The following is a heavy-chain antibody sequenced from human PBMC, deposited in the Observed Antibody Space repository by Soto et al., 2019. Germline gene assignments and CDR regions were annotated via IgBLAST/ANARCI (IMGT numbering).Heavy chain of an antibody. J-gene: IGHJ5*02. CDR3: ARSIVATIGFDP. CDR1: GFTFSSYW. V-gene: IGHV3-74*01. D-gene: IGHD5-12*01. CDR2: INSDGSST. Sequence: LRLSCAASGFTFSSYWMHWVRQAPGKGLVWVSRINSDGSSTSYADSVKGRFTISRDNAKNTLYLQMNSLRAEDTAVYYCARSIVATIGFDPWGQGTLVTVSS.